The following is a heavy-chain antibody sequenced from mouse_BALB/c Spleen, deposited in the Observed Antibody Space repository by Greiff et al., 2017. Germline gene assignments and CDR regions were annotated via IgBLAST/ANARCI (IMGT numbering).Heavy chain of an antibody. CDR1: GFTFSSYG. D-gene: IGHD2-4*01. CDR2: ISSGGSYT. J-gene: IGHJ3*01. CDR3: ARHGSTMITTGWFAY. V-gene: IGHV5-6*01. Sequence: EVQRVESGGDLVKPGGSLKLSCAASGFTFSSYGMSWVRQTPDKRLEWVATISSGGSYTYYPDSVKGRFTISRDNAKNTLYLQMSSLKSEDTAMYYCARHGSTMITTGWFAYWGQGTLVTVSA.